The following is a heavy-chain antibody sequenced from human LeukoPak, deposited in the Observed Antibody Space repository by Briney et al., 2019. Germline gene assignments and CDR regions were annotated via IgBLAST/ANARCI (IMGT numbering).Heavy chain of an antibody. V-gene: IGHV3-53*04. CDR3: ARAFRGYSYGYWYFDL. D-gene: IGHD5-18*01. Sequence: GGSLRLSCAASGFTVSSNYMSWVRQAPGKGLEWVSVIYSGGSTYYADSVMGRFTISRHNSKNTLYLQMNSLRAEDTAVYYCARAFRGYSYGYWYFDLWGRGTLVTVSS. CDR2: IYSGGST. CDR1: GFTVSSNY. J-gene: IGHJ2*01.